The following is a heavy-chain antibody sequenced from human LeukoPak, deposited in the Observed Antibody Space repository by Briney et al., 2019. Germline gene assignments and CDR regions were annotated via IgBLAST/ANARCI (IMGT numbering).Heavy chain of an antibody. V-gene: IGHV1-18*01. J-gene: IGHJ5*02. CDR2: ISAYNGNT. Sequence: GASVKVSCKASGYTFTSYGISWVRQAPGQGLEWMGWISAYNGNTNYAQKLQGRVTMTTDTSTSTAYMELRSLRSDDTDVYYCARGNLRYFDWLPQANWFDPWGQGTLVTVSS. D-gene: IGHD3-9*01. CDR1: GYTFTSYG. CDR3: ARGNLRYFDWLPQANWFDP.